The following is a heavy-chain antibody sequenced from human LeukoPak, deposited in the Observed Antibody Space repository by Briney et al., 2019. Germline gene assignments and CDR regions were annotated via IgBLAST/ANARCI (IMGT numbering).Heavy chain of an antibody. CDR1: GYTFTGFY. CDR3: ARRGHSSGWYIWWFDY. D-gene: IGHD6-19*01. Sequence: GASVKVSCKASGYTFTGFYMHWVRQAPGQGLEWMGWINPNSGGTDYAQKFQGRVTMARDTSISTAYMELSRLRSDDTAVYYCARRGHSSGWYIWWFDYWGQGTLVTVSS. CDR2: INPNSGGT. V-gene: IGHV1-2*02. J-gene: IGHJ4*02.